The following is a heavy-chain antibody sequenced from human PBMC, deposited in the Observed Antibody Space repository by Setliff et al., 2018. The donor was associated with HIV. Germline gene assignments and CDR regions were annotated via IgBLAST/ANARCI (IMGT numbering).Heavy chain of an antibody. CDR3: ARARRDSYDRGRRNHYYIDV. Sequence: ASVKVSCKASGGTFSGYVINWVRQATGQGLEWMGWMNPNSGNTGYAQKFQGRVTMTRDTSISTAYMELNNLKFEDTAVYYCARARRDSYDRGRRNHYYIDVWGKGTTVTVSS. CDR1: GGTFSGYV. D-gene: IGHD3-22*01. V-gene: IGHV1-8*02. CDR2: MNPNSGNT. J-gene: IGHJ6*03.